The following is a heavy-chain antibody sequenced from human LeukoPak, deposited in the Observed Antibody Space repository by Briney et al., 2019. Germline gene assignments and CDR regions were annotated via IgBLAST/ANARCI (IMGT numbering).Heavy chain of an antibody. Sequence: GRSLRLSCAGSGFTFSHYGMNWVRQAPGKGLEWVAGVWHDASKEYYADSAKGRFTSSRDNSKNTLFLEIDSLRAEDTAVYYCARDADTSGHFSWFDSWGQGTLIIVSS. V-gene: IGHV3-33*02. D-gene: IGHD6-19*01. CDR3: ARDADTSGHFSWFDS. CDR2: VWHDASKE. CDR1: GFTFSHYG. J-gene: IGHJ5*01.